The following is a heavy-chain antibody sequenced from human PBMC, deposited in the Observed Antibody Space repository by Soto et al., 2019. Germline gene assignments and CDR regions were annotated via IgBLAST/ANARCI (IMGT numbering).Heavy chain of an antibody. Sequence: VGSLRLSCSSSVFTFSSYDMHCVRQGPGKGLEWVSAIGTAGDTNYAGSVKGRFTISRENAKNSLCLQMNSLRAGDTAIYFCARAIGQTLFDYWGQGTLVTVSS. CDR1: VFTFSSYD. CDR2: IGTAGDT. CDR3: ARAIGQTLFDY. D-gene: IGHD3-22*01. V-gene: IGHV3-13*04. J-gene: IGHJ4*02.